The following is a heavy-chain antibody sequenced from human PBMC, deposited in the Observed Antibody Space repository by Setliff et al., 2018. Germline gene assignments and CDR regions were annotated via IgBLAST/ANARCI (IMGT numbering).Heavy chain of an antibody. V-gene: IGHV4-39*01. D-gene: IGHD3-3*02. J-gene: IGHJ5*02. CDR2: IYYSGST. CDR3: ARAGFELGQYNWFDP. CDR1: GGSIGSSSYY. Sequence: SETLSLTCTVSGGSIGSSSYYWGWIRQPPGKGLEWIGSIYYSGSTYYNPSLKSRVTISVDTSKNQFSLKLTSVTAADTAVYYCARAGFELGQYNWFDPWGQGTLVTVSS.